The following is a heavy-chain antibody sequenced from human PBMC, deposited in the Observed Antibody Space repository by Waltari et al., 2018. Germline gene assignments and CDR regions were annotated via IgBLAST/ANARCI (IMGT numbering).Heavy chain of an antibody. CDR3: ARQKAHSSSWYFWFDP. CDR2: IYHSGST. D-gene: IGHD6-13*01. CDR1: GYSISSGYY. V-gene: IGHV4-38-2*01. Sequence: QVQLQESGPGLVKPSETLSLTCAVSGYSISSGYYWGWIRQPPGKGLEWIGSIYHSGSTYYNPSLKSRVTISVDMSKNQFSLKLSSVTAADTAVYYCARQKAHSSSWYFWFDPWGQGTLVTVSS. J-gene: IGHJ5*02.